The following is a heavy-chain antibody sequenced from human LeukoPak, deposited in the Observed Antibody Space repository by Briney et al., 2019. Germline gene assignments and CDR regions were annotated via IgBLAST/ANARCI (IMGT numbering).Heavy chain of an antibody. V-gene: IGHV5-51*01. Sequence: PGESLKISWKGSGYRFTSYWIGWVRQMPGKGLEWMGIIYLGDSDTSYSPFFQGQVTISDDKSISTAYLQWSSLKASDTAMYYCARPLDDTRTRHAFDIWGQGTMVTVSS. CDR3: ARPLDDTRTRHAFDI. CDR1: GYRFTSYW. D-gene: IGHD3-9*01. J-gene: IGHJ3*02. CDR2: IYLGDSDT.